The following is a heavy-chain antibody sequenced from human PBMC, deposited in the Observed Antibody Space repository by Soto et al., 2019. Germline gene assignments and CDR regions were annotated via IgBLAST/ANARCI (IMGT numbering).Heavy chain of an antibody. V-gene: IGHV1-69*13. D-gene: IGHD3-16*02. CDR2: IIPIFGTA. CDR3: AREQNSDYIWGSYRGYFDY. Sequence: SVKVSCKASGGTFSSYAISWVRQAPGQGLEWMGGIIPIFGTANCAQKFQGRVTITADESTSTAYMELSSLRSDDTAVYYCAREQNSDYIWGSYRGYFDYWGQGTLVTVSS. J-gene: IGHJ4*02. CDR1: GGTFSSYA.